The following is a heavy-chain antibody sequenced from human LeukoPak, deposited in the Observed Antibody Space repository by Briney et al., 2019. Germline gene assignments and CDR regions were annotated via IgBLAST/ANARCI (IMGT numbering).Heavy chain of an antibody. J-gene: IGHJ3*02. CDR2: IYDSGST. D-gene: IGHD3-22*01. Sequence: SETLSLTCAVSGGSISTYYWSWIRQPPGKGLEWIGYIYDSGSTNYNPSLKSRVTISVDTSKNQFSLKLSSVTAADTAVYYCACLTTADAFDIWGQGTMVTVSS. CDR1: GGSISTYY. V-gene: IGHV4-59*01. CDR3: ACLTTADAFDI.